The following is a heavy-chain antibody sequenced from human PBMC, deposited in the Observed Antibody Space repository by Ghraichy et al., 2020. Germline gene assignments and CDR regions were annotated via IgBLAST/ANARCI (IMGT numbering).Heavy chain of an antibody. V-gene: IGHV4-30-4*01. CDR1: GGSISSGDYY. CDR3: ARVYYYDSSGYYLDY. J-gene: IGHJ4*02. CDR2: IYYSGST. D-gene: IGHD3-22*01. Sequence: SETLSLTCTVSGGSISSGDYYWSWIRQPPGKGLEWIGYIYYSGSTYYNPSLKSRVTISVDTSKNQFSLKLSSVTAADTAVYYCARVYYYDSSGYYLDYWGQGTLVTVSS.